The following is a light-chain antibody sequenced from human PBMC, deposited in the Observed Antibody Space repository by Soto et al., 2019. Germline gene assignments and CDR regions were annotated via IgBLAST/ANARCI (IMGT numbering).Light chain of an antibody. Sequence: EIVLTQSPGTMSLSPGERATLSCRASQSISSRYLAWYQQKPGRAPRILIYGVSSRATGIPDRFSGTGSETDLTLTISRLEPEDFAVYYCQQYDNSPITFGQGTRLEIK. J-gene: IGKJ5*01. V-gene: IGKV3-20*01. CDR1: QSISSRY. CDR3: QQYDNSPIT. CDR2: GVS.